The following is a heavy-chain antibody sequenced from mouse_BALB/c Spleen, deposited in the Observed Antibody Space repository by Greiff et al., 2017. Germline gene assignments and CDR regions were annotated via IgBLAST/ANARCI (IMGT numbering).Heavy chain of an antibody. D-gene: IGHD1-1*01. CDR3: TREATTVVNYFDY. CDR2: ISSGSSTI. CDR1: GFTFSSFG. Sequence: EVKVVESGGGLVQPGGSRKLSCAASGFTFSSFGMHWVRQAPEKGLEWVAYISSGSSTIYYPDSVKGRFTISRDNAKNTLYLQMSSLKSEDTAMYYCTREATTVVNYFDYWGQGTTLTVSS. J-gene: IGHJ2*01. V-gene: IGHV5-17*03.